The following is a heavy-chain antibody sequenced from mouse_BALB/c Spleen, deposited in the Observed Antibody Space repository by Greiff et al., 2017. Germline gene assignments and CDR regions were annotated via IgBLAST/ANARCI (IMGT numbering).Heavy chain of an antibody. CDR3: ASEFTTARYFDV. D-gene: IGHD1-2*01. J-gene: IGHJ1*01. CDR2: ISDGGSYT. V-gene: IGHV5-4*02. Sequence: DVKLVESGGGLVKPGGSLKLSCAASGFTFSDYYMYWVRQTPEKRLEWVATISDGGSYTYYPDSVKGRFTISRDNAKNNLYLQMSSLKSEDTAMYYCASEFTTARYFDVWGAGTTVTVSS. CDR1: GFTFSDYY.